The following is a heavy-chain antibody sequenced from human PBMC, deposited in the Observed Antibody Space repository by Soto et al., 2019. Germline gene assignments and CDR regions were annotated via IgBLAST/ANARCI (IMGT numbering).Heavy chain of an antibody. J-gene: IGHJ6*02. CDR2: IYTGGRT. D-gene: IGHD3-22*01. CDR3: ARDSGYYDSSGYFPYHYYAMDV. CDR1: GFTVINNY. Sequence: PGGSLRLSCAASGFTVINNYMSWVRQAPGKGLEWVSVIYTGGRTYYADSVKGRFTISRDNSKNTLYLQMNGLRAEDTAVYYCARDSGYYDSSGYFPYHYYAMDVWGQGTTVTVSS. V-gene: IGHV3-53*01.